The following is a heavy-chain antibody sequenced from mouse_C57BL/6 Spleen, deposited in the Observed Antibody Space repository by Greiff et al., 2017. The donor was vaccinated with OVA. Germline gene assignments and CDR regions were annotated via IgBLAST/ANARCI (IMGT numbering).Heavy chain of an antibody. V-gene: IGHV5-6*02. CDR2: ISSGGSYT. Sequence: DVMLVESGGDLVKPGGSLKLSCAASGFTFSSYGMSWVRQTPDKRLEWVATISSGGSYTYYPDSVKGRFTISRDNAKNTLYLQMSSLKSEDTAMYYCARANTRGYFDVWGTGTTVTVSS. J-gene: IGHJ1*03. D-gene: IGHD5-2*01. CDR1: GFTFSSYG. CDR3: ARANTRGYFDV.